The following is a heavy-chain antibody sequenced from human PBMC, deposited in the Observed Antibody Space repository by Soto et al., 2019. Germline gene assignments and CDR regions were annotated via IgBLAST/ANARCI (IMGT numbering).Heavy chain of an antibody. D-gene: IGHD1-26*01. J-gene: IGHJ3*02. CDR1: GFTFNYYW. V-gene: IGHV3-74*01. Sequence: EVQLVESGGGLVQPGESLRLSCVASGFTFNYYWMHWVRQGPGKGLVWVSRIHSDGSSTTYADSVKGRFTISRDNAKNTLYLQMNSLRAEDTAVYYCARGDRGAFDIWGQGTVVTVSS. CDR3: ARGDRGAFDI. CDR2: IHSDGSST.